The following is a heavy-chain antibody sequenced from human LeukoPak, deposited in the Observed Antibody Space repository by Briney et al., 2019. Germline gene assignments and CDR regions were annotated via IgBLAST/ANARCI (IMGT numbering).Heavy chain of an antibody. CDR3: ASFGRGYYYDSSGYYSDY. CDR2: INPNSGGT. D-gene: IGHD3-22*01. V-gene: IGHV1-2*02. CDR1: GYTFTGYY. J-gene: IGHJ4*02. Sequence: ASVKVSCKASGYTFTGYYMHWVRQAPGQGLEWMGWINPNSGGTNYAQKFQGRVTMTRDTSISTAYMELSRLRSDDTAVYYCASFGRGYYYDSSGYYSDYWGQGTLVTVSS.